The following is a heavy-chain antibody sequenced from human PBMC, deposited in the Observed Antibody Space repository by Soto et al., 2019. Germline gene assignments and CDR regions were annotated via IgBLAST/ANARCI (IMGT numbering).Heavy chain of an antibody. Sequence: EVNLSESGGDLVEPGGSLRLSCAASGFSYSNCAMSWVRQAPGKGLEWVSTIGGSGTSTYYADSVKGRFTISRDNSKNTLYLQMNSLRAEDAAVYYCAKGNDLPAYRLDYGGQGTLVTVSS. CDR2: IGGSGTST. J-gene: IGHJ4*02. D-gene: IGHD3-16*01. CDR1: GFSYSNCA. CDR3: AKGNDLPAYRLDY. V-gene: IGHV3-23*01.